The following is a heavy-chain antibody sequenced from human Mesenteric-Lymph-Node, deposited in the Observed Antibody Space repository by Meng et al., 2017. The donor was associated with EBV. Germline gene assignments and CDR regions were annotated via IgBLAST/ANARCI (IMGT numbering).Heavy chain of an antibody. CDR2: IYHSGST. J-gene: IGHJ4*02. V-gene: IGHV4-59*01. Sequence: QVQLQESGPGLVKPSKTLSLTCTVSGGSISNYYRSWIRQPPGRGLEWIGYIYHSGSTNYNPSLKSRVTISADTSKNQFSLKLSSVTAADTAVYYCARDVPFDYWGQGTLVTVSS. CDR1: GGSISNYY. CDR3: ARDVPFDY.